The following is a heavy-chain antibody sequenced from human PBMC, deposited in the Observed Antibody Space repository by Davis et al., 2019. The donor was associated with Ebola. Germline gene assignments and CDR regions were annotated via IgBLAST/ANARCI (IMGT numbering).Heavy chain of an antibody. J-gene: IGHJ4*02. D-gene: IGHD6-19*01. CDR3: ARDAGIEVLWNYFDY. Sequence: GESLKISCAASGFTFSSYGMHWVRQAPGKGLEWVAVISFDGSDKYYADSVKGRFTISRDNSKNTLYLQMNSLRAEDTAVYYCARDAGIEVLWNYFDYWGQGALVTVSS. V-gene: IGHV3-30*19. CDR2: ISFDGSDK. CDR1: GFTFSSYG.